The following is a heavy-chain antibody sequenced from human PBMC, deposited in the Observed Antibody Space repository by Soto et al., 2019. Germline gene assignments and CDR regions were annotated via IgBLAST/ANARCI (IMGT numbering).Heavy chain of an antibody. CDR1: GFTFRTYT. Sequence: GGSLRLSCISSGFTFRTYTMNWVRQAPGKGLEWVSGIRGFSPYTFYAESVKGRFTISRDNAKNSLYLQMNSLRAEDTAVYYCARDRGYDAHDYYSHAMDVWGQGTTVTFSS. CDR3: ARDRGYDAHDYYSHAMDV. J-gene: IGHJ6*02. V-gene: IGHV3-21*01. CDR2: IRGFSPYT. D-gene: IGHD3-10*01.